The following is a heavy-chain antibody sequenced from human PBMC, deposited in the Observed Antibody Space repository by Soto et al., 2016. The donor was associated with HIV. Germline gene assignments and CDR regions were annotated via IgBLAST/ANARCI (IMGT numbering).Heavy chain of an antibody. CDR2: ISSSSSYT. Sequence: VQLVESGGGLVKPGGSPRLSCAASGLTFSDYYMSWIRQAPGKGLEWVSYISSSSSYTNYADSVKGRFTISRDNAKNSLYLQMNSLRAEDTAVYYCARDTRYSYGYIAPYDAFDIWGPRDNGHRLF. CDR1: GLTFSDYY. V-gene: IGHV3-11*05. CDR3: ARDTRYSYGYIAPYDAFDI. D-gene: IGHD5-18*01. J-gene: IGHJ3*02.